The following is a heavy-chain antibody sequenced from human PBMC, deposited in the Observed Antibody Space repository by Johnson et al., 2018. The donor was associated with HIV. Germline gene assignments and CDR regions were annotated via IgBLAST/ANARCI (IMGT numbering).Heavy chain of an antibody. CDR2: IYSGGST. Sequence: VQLVESGGGLVQPGGSLRLSCGVSGFTVISDYMSWVRQAPGKGLEWVSTIYSGGSTYYADSVNGRFTIFRDNGKNMLYVQMNSLRAEDSAVYYCARTRMGVFDIWGQGTMVTISS. CDR1: GFTVISDY. D-gene: IGHD2-8*01. V-gene: IGHV3-66*01. J-gene: IGHJ3*02. CDR3: ARTRMGVFDI.